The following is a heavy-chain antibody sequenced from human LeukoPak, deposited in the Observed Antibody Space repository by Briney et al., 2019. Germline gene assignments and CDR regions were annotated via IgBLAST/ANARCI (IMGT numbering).Heavy chain of an antibody. D-gene: IGHD3-16*01. CDR3: AKFEFGF. CDR1: GFTFSSYV. V-gene: IGHV3-23*01. J-gene: IGHJ4*02. CDR2: ISGSGGST. Sequence: PGGSLRLSCAVSGFTFSSYVMSWGRQAPGKGLEWVSAISGSGGSTYYADSVKGRFTISRDNSKNTLYLQTNSLRDEDTAVYYCAKFEFGFWGQGTLVTVSS.